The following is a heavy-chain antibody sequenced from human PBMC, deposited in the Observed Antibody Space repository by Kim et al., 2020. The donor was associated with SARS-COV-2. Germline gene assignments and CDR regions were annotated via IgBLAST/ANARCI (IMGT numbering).Heavy chain of an antibody. CDR2: IKQVGSEK. Sequence: GGSLRLSCAAFGFTFRSSWMSWVRQAPGKGLEWVAKIKQVGSEKYYVDSVKGRFTISRDNAKNSLYLQMNSLRAEDTAVYNCARDLRYYGSGSYFDYWGQGTLVTVSS. V-gene: IGHV3-7*01. CDR1: GFTFRSSW. J-gene: IGHJ4*02. D-gene: IGHD3-10*01. CDR3: ARDLRYYGSGSYFDY.